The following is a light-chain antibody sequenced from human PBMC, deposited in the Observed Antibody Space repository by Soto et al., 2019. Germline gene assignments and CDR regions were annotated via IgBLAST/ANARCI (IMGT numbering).Light chain of an antibody. CDR3: QQYNKWPFS. CDR2: DVS. Sequence: EVVMTQSPTALPVSAGDRATISCRASQTININIAWYQQKPGQAPILLIYDVSIRATGVPARFSGTGSDTDFTLTISGLQSEDYAVYYCQQYNKWPFSFGQGTRLEIK. J-gene: IGKJ5*01. CDR1: QTININ. V-gene: IGKV3-15*01.